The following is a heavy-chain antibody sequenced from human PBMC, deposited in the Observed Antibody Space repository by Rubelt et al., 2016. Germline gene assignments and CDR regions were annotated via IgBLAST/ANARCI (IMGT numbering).Heavy chain of an antibody. V-gene: IGHV4-38-2*02. D-gene: IGHD2-15*01. CDR2: IYYSGST. Sequence: QVQLHASGPGLVKPSETLSLTCTVSGYSISRGYYWAWIRQPPGKGLEWIGSIYYSGSTYYNPSLKSRVTISVDTSKNQFSLTGTSVTAADTAVYYCSRQSRCSGGSCYYDFDSWGQGTLVTVSS. CDR3: SRQSRCSGGSCYYDFDS. CDR1: GYSISRGYY. J-gene: IGHJ4*02.